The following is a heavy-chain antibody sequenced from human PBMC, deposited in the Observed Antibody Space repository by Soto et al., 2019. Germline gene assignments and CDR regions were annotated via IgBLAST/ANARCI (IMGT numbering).Heavy chain of an antibody. Sequence: PGESLKISCEGSVDSFTTYSISWVRQMPGKGLEWMGRIDPSDSHTKYSPSFQGHVTFSVDKSISTAYLQWSSLKASDTAMYYCARGYNWNPPDFWGQGTLVTVSS. CDR2: IDPSDSHT. J-gene: IGHJ4*02. D-gene: IGHD1-20*01. CDR3: ARGYNWNPPDF. V-gene: IGHV5-10-1*01. CDR1: VDSFTTYS.